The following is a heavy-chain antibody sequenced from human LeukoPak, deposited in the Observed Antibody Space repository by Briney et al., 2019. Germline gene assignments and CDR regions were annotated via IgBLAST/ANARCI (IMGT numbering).Heavy chain of an antibody. Sequence: SETLSLTCTVSGRPISNSSYYWGWIRQPPGKGLEWIGSIYYSGSTYYNPYLKSRVTISVDTSKNQFSLKLSSVTAADTAVYYCARHDRLSGEHFALDYWGQGTLVTVSS. CDR3: ARHDRLSGEHFALDY. J-gene: IGHJ4*02. V-gene: IGHV4-39*01. CDR2: IYYSGST. D-gene: IGHD2/OR15-2a*01. CDR1: GRPISNSSYY.